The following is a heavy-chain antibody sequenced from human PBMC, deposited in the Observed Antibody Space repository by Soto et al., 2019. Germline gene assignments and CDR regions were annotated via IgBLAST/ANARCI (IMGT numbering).Heavy chain of an antibody. J-gene: IGHJ4*02. Sequence: QVQLVESGGGVVQPGRSLRLSCAASGFTFSNYGMHWVRQAPGKGLEWVAVISYGGSNNYYADSVRGRFTISRDNSKNTLYLQMNSLRAEDTAVYYCAKDNCCYTPYDYWGQGTLVTVSS. CDR3: AKDNCCYTPYDY. CDR1: GFTFSNYG. CDR2: ISYGGSNN. V-gene: IGHV3-30*18. D-gene: IGHD2-15*01.